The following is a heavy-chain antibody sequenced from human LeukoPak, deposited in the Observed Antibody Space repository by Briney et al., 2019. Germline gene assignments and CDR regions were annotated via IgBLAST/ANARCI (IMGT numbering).Heavy chain of an antibody. V-gene: IGHV1-46*01. CDR2: IVPSSGST. CDR3: ARDYRIDGYNRGVDH. D-gene: IGHD5-24*01. Sequence: GASVKVSCESSGYTFTHYYIHWVRQAPGQGLEWLGMIVPSSGSTSYGQQFLGRVTMTRDTSTTTVHMELSGLRSDDTAVYYCARDYRIDGYNRGVDHWGQGTLITVSS. CDR1: GYTFTHYY. J-gene: IGHJ4*02.